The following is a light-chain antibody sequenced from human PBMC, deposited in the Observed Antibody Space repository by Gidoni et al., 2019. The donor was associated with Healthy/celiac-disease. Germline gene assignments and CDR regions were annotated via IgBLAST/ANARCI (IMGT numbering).Light chain of an antibody. CDR2: EVS. Sequence: QSTLTQPASVSGSPGQSITISCTGTSSDVGGYNYVSWSQQHPGKAPKLMIYEVSNRPSGVSNRFSGSKSGNTASLTISGLQAEDEADYYCSSYTSSSSNYVFGTGTKVTVL. V-gene: IGLV2-14*01. J-gene: IGLJ1*01. CDR1: SSDVGGYNY. CDR3: SSYTSSSSNYV.